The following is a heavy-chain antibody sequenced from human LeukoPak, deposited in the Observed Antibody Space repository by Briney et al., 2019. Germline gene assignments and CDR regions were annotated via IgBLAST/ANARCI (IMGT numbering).Heavy chain of an antibody. CDR3: ARASTTVPNLLDH. CDR1: GFTFSTYW. J-gene: IGHJ4*02. CDR2: IRGDGSST. Sequence: GGSLRLSCAASGFTFSTYWMHWVRQAPGKGLVWVARIRGDGSSTIYADSVKGRFTISRDNSKNTLYLQTSSLRAEDTAVYYCARASTTVPNLLDHWGRGTLVTVSS. V-gene: IGHV3-74*01. D-gene: IGHD4-17*01.